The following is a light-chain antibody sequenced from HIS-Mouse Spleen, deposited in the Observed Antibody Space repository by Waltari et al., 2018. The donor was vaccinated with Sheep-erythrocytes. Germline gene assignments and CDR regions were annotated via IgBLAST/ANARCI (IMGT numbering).Light chain of an antibody. J-gene: IGLJ3*02. CDR3: GTWDSSLSAGRV. V-gene: IGLV1-51*01. Sequence: QSVLTQPPSVSAAPGQKVTISCSGSSSNIGNNYVSWYQQLPGTAPTLLIYYNTKRPSGIPDRFSGSKSGTSATLGITGLQTGDEADYYCGTWDSSLSAGRVFGGGTKLTVL. CDR2: YNT. CDR1: SSNIGNNY.